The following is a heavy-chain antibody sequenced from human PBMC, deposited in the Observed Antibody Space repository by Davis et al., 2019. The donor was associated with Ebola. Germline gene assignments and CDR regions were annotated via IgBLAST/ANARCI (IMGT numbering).Heavy chain of an antibody. D-gene: IGHD2-8*02. CDR3: ASLRRTITGMDDGFDI. V-gene: IGHV5-51*01. Sequence: GESLKISCKGSGYSFTSYWIGWVRQMPGKGLEWMGIIYPGDSDTRYSPSFRGQVTISADKSTSSAYLQWSSLKASDTAMYYCASLRRTITGMDDGFDIWGQGTMVTVSS. CDR2: IYPGDSDT. CDR1: GYSFTSYW. J-gene: IGHJ3*02.